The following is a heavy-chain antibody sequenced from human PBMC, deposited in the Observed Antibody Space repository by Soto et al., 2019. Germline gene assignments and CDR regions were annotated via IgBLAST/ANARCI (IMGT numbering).Heavy chain of an antibody. J-gene: IGHJ4*02. CDR2: IYPGDSDT. CDR1: GYEFPNYW. V-gene: IGHV5-51*01. D-gene: IGHD5-12*01. CDR3: ARLERCLQLPSADY. Sequence: PGESLKISCKTFGYEFPNYWIAWVRQMPWKGLEWMGIIYPGDSDTRYSPSFQGQVTISADKSINTAYLQWSSLRASDTAMYYCARLERCLQLPSADYWGQGTLVTVSS.